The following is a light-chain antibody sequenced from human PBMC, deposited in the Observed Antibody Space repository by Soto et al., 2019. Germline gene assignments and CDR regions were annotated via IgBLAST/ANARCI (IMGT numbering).Light chain of an antibody. CDR2: LAS. V-gene: IGKV2-28*01. Sequence: DIVMTQSPLSLPVTPGEPASISCRSSQSLLQTNGYNYLDWYVQKPGQSPQLLIYLASSRASGVPDRFRGSRSGTDFTLEISRVEAEDVGVYYCMQAHQTPYTFGQGTNLEIK. CDR1: QSLLQTNGYNY. CDR3: MQAHQTPYT. J-gene: IGKJ2*01.